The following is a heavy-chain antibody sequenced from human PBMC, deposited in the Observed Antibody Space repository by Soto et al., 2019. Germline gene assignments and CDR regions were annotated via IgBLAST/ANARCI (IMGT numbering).Heavy chain of an antibody. CDR3: ARTEGITLIEASYYYYGMDV. J-gene: IGHJ6*02. CDR2: IIPIFGTP. V-gene: IGHV1-69*06. Sequence: QVQLVQSGAEVQKPGSSVKVSCKASGGIFSSNVISWVRQAPGQGLEWMGGIIPIFGTPNYAQKFQGRVTITADRSTSTAYMEVSSLRSEDTAVYYCARTEGITLIEASYYYYGMDVWGQGTTVTVSS. CDR1: GGIFSSNV. D-gene: IGHD3-22*01.